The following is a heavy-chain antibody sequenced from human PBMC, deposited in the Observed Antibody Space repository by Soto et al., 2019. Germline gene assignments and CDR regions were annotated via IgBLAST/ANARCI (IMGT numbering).Heavy chain of an antibody. J-gene: IGHJ5*02. CDR2: TSSSSSYI. CDR3: ARSRRAAAGTVRFDP. V-gene: IGHV3-21*01. Sequence: GGSLRLSCAASGFTFSSYSMNWVRQAPGKGLEWVSSTSSSSSYIYYADSVKGRFTISRDNAKNSLYLQMNSLRAEDTAVYYCARSRRAAAGTVRFDPWGQGTLVTVSS. CDR1: GFTFSSYS. D-gene: IGHD6-13*01.